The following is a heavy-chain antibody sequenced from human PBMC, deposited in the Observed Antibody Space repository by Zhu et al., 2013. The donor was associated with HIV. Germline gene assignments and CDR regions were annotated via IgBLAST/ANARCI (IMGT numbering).Heavy chain of an antibody. V-gene: IGHV1-2*02. Sequence: QVQLVQSGAEVKKPGASVKVSCKASGYTFTGYYMHWVRQAPGQGLEWMGWINPNSGGTNYAQKFQGRVTMTRDTSISTAYMELSRLRSDDTAVYYCARDGIECGSCYSWGLRDRTDYYYYYMERLGQRDQRSPSP. D-gene: IGHD2-15*01. CDR3: ARDGIECGSCYSWGLRDRTDYYYYYMER. CDR1: GYTFTGYY. J-gene: IGHJ6*03. CDR2: INPNSGGT.